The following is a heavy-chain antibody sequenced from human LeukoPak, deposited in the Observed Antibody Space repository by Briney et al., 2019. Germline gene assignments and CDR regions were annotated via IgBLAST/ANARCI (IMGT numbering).Heavy chain of an antibody. CDR2: ISSSSSTI. CDR3: ARAGYYDILTGPFDY. D-gene: IGHD3-9*01. V-gene: IGHV3-48*01. CDR1: GFTFSSYS. J-gene: IGHJ4*02. Sequence: GGSLRLSCAASGFTFSSYSMNWVRQAPGKGLEWVSYISSSSSTIYYADSVKGRFTISRGNAKNSLYLQMNSLRAEDTAVYYCARAGYYDILTGPFDYWGQGTLVTVSS.